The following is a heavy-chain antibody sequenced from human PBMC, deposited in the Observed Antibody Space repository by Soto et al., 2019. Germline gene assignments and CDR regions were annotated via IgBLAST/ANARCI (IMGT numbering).Heavy chain of an antibody. J-gene: IGHJ4*02. CDR3: ARGGGPYVWFNEF. D-gene: IGHD3-10*01. Sequence: QGQLVQSGPEVKKPGSSVKVSCKDSGGLFSSFAISWVRQAPGQGLEWLGGIIPVFGTTNYAEKFQGRVTITADESTNTAYMELTSLKSGDTAMYYCARGGGPYVWFNEFWGQGTLVTVSS. V-gene: IGHV1-69*01. CDR1: GGLFSSFA. CDR2: IIPVFGTT.